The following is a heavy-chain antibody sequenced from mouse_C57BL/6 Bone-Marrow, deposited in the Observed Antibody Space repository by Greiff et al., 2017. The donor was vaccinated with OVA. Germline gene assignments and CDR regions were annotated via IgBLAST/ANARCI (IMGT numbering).Heavy chain of an antibody. CDR2: IYPGDGDT. V-gene: IGHV1-82*01. J-gene: IGHJ4*01. D-gene: IGHD1-1*01. CDR1: GYAFSSSW. CDR3: ARWGYYGDY. Sequence: VQLQQSGPELVKPGASVKISCKASGYAFSSSWMNWVKQRPGKGLEWIGRIYPGDGDTNYNGKFKGKATLTADKSSSTAYMQLSSLTSEDSAVYFCARWGYYGDYWGQGTSVTVSS.